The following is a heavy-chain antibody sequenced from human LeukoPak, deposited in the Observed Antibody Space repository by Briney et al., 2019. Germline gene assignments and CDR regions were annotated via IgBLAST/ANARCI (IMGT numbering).Heavy chain of an antibody. D-gene: IGHD6-13*01. J-gene: IGHJ5*02. CDR2: IRYDGSNK. CDR1: GFTFSSYG. Sequence: GGSLRLSCAASGFTFSSYGMHWVRQAPGKGLEWVAFIRYDGSNKYYADSVKGRFTISRDNAKNSLYLQMNSLRAEDTAVYYCAREVQQLGSWFDPWGQGTLVTVSS. CDR3: AREVQQLGSWFDP. V-gene: IGHV3-30*02.